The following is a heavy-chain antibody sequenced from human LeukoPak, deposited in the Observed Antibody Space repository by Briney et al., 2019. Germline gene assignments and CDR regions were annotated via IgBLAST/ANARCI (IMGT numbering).Heavy chain of an antibody. Sequence: PGGSLRLSCAVSGFTVSSNFLNWVRQAPGKGLEWVSVLYSGGTTSYADSVRGRFTISRDNSRNTLYLQMNSLRADDTAVYYCASPSPGGGAAGLFDYWGQGTLVTVSS. CDR3: ASPSPGGGAAGLFDY. J-gene: IGHJ4*02. CDR1: GFTVSSNF. CDR2: LYSGGTT. V-gene: IGHV3-53*05. D-gene: IGHD6-13*01.